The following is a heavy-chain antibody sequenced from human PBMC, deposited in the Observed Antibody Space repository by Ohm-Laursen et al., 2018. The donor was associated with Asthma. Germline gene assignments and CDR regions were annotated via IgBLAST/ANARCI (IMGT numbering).Heavy chain of an antibody. V-gene: IGHV3-33*08. CDR3: ARECDASGYMDH. J-gene: IGHJ4*02. Sequence: SLRLSCAASGFTLSTYGMHWVRRAPGKGLEWVAIIWYDGSNAYYGDAVKGRFTVSRDTSKSTVYLQMNRVRVEDTGVYHCARECDASGYMDHWGQGTPVTVSS. CDR1: GFTLSTYG. D-gene: IGHD3-3*01. CDR2: IWYDGSNA.